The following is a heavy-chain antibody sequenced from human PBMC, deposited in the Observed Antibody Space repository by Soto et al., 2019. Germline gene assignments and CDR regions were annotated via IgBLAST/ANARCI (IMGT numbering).Heavy chain of an antibody. D-gene: IGHD6-13*01. CDR3: ARKGAAASYAHYYMDV. V-gene: IGHV4-59*01. J-gene: IGHJ6*03. CDR1: GGSISSYY. CDR2: IYYSGST. Sequence: SETLSLTCTVSGGSISSYYWSWIRQPPGKGLEWIGYIYYSGSTNYNPSLKSRVTISVDTSKNQFSLKLSSVTAADTAVYYCARKGAAASYAHYYMDVWGGGTAVTVSS.